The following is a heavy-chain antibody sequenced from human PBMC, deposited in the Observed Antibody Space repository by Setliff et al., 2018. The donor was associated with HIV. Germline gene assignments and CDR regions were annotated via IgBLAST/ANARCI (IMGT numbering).Heavy chain of an antibody. V-gene: IGHV3-66*02. CDR2: IYSGGSST. J-gene: IGHJ4*02. CDR1: GLTIRNNY. Sequence: GGSLRLSCAASGLTIRNNYMSWVRQAPGKGLEWVSLIYSGGSSTYYADSVKGRFTISRDNSKNTLYLQMNSLRPEDTAVYFCARDRGIYSTSNRGADYWGQGTLVTVSS. D-gene: IGHD6-13*01. CDR3: ARDRGIYSTSNRGADY.